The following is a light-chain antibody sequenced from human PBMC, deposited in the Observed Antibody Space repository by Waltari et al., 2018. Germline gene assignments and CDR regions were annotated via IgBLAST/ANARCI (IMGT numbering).Light chain of an antibody. J-gene: IGKJ3*01. Sequence: DLVMTQSPDSLAVSLGERATINCQSSQSLFYSSNSKNYLAWYQQKPGQSPNLLIYWASTRESGVPDRFSGSGSGTDFTLTISTLQAEDVAVYYCHQYYSLFTFGPGTKVDIK. CDR1: QSLFYSSNSKNY. V-gene: IGKV4-1*01. CDR3: HQYYSLFT. CDR2: WAS.